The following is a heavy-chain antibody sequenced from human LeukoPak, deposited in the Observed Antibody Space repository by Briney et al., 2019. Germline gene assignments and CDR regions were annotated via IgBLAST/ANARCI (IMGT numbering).Heavy chain of an antibody. CDR3: ARYPVSGSFDY. D-gene: IGHD1-26*01. V-gene: IGHV4-34*01. CDR1: GGSFSGYH. J-gene: IGHJ4*02. Sequence: SETLSLTCAVYGGSFSGYHWSWIRQPPGKGLEWIGEINHSGSTNYNPSLKSRVTISVDTSKNQSSLKLSSVTAADTAVYYCARYPVSGSFDYWGQGTLVTVSS. CDR2: INHSGST.